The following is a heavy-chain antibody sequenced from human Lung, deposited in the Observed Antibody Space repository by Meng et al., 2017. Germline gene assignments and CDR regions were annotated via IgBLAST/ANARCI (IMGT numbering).Heavy chain of an antibody. D-gene: IGHD6-13*01. CDR1: GYNFPDYY. CDR3: ARDEDISAAGKLFGDY. J-gene: IGHJ4*02. Sequence: QVQLGQAGAEVQKPGASVKVSCKPSGYNFPDYYIHWVRLAPGQGLEWMGHIDPKGGDTRYAQKFQGRVTMTGDTSIGTAYMELTGLRSDDTALYYCARDEDISAAGKLFGDYWGQGTLVTVSS. V-gene: IGHV1-2*06. CDR2: IDPKGGDT.